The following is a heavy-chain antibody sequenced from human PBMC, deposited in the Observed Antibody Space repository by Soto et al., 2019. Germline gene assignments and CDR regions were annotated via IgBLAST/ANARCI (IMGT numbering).Heavy chain of an antibody. J-gene: IGHJ3*02. V-gene: IGHV1-18*01. D-gene: IGHD3-3*01. CDR3: ARSGVRFLEWLPHDAFDI. Sequence: AASVKVSCKASGYTFTSYGISWVRQAPGQGLEWMGWISAYNGNTNYAQKLQGRVTMTTDTSTSTAYMELRSLRSDDTAVYYCARSGVRFLEWLPHDAFDIWGQGTMVTVSS. CDR1: GYTFTSYG. CDR2: ISAYNGNT.